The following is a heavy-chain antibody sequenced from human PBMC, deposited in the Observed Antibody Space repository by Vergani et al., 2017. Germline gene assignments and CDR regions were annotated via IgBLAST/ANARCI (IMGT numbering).Heavy chain of an antibody. CDR2: FDPEHGEV. D-gene: IGHD3-9*01. CDR1: GYSLTELT. V-gene: IGHV1-24*01. CDR3: ARDFPWDYDIMTGPLGYFYAMDV. J-gene: IGHJ6*02. Sequence: QVQLVQSGSEVRKPGASVKVSCQVSGYSLTELTIHWVRQAPGKGLEWMGGFDPEHGEVTFAHHIQGRVTMTEDRSTDTAYMELRNLRSDDTAVYYCARDFPWDYDIMTGPLGYFYAMDVWGQGTAVTVS.